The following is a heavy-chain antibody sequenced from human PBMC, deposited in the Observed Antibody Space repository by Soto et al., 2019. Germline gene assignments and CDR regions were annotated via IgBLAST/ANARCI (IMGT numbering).Heavy chain of an antibody. D-gene: IGHD3-10*01. J-gene: IGHJ4*02. CDR1: GFTFSSYS. CDR2: ISSSSSTI. Sequence: EVQLVESGGGLVQPGGSLRLSCAASGFTFSSYSMNWVRQAPGKGLEWVSYISSSSSTIYYADSVKGRFTISRDNVKNSLYLQMNSLRAEDTAVYYCARGTLWFGELLLDYWGQGTLVTVSS. V-gene: IGHV3-48*01. CDR3: ARGTLWFGELLLDY.